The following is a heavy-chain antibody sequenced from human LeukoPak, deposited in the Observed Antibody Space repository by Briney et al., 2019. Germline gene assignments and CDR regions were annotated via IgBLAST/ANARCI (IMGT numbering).Heavy chain of an antibody. CDR2: IYYSGST. V-gene: IGHV4-31*03. D-gene: IGHD3-3*01. Sequence: SETLSLTCTVSGGSISSGGYYWSWIRQHPGKGLEWIGYIYYSGSTYYNPSLKSRVTISVDTSKNQFSLKLSSVTAADTAVYYCARLRPDFWSPLDPLGQGTLVTVSS. J-gene: IGHJ5*02. CDR3: ARLRPDFWSPLDP. CDR1: GGSISSGGYY.